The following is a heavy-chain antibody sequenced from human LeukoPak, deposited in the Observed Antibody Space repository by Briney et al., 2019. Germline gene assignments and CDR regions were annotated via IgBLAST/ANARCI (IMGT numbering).Heavy chain of an antibody. CDR1: GYTFTGYY. V-gene: IGHV1-2*04. J-gene: IGHJ4*02. Sequence: ASVKVSCKASGYTFTGYYMHWVRQAPGQGLEWMGWINPNSGGTNYAQKFQGWVTMTRDTSISTAYMELSRLRSDDTAVYYCARGVLTFGGVIVINYFDYWGQGTLVTVSS. D-gene: IGHD3-16*02. CDR3: ARGVLTFGGVIVINYFDY. CDR2: INPNSGGT.